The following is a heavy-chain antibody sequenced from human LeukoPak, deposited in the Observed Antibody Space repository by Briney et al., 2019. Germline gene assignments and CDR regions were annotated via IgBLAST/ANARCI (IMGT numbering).Heavy chain of an antibody. Sequence: GRSLRLSCAASGFTFSSYAMHWVRQAPGKGLEWVAVISYDGSNKYYADSVKGRFTISRDNSKNTLYLQMSSLRAEDTAVYYCARGVKWELLPFDYWGQGTLVTVSS. V-gene: IGHV3-30-3*01. J-gene: IGHJ4*02. CDR2: ISYDGSNK. CDR3: ARGVKWELLPFDY. D-gene: IGHD1-26*01. CDR1: GFTFSSYA.